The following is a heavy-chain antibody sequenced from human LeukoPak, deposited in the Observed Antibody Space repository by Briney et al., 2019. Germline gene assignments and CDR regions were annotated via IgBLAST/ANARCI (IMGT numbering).Heavy chain of an antibody. D-gene: IGHD4-17*01. V-gene: IGHV3-43*02. CDR1: GFTFSSYA. CDR2: ISGDGGST. CDR3: AKDSPTADDYGDANWFDP. J-gene: IGHJ5*02. Sequence: PGGSLRLSCATSGFTFSSYAMSWVRQAPGKGLEWVSLISGDGGSTYYADSVKGRFTISRDNSKNSLYLQMNSLRTEDTALYYCAKDSPTADDYGDANWFDPWGQGTLVTVSS.